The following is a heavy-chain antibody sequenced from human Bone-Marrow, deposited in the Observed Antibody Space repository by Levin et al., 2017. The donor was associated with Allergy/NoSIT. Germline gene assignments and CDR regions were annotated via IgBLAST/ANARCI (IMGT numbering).Heavy chain of an antibody. CDR3: AKDLTFYSNGPTTWFDP. CDR1: GFTFGHYG. D-gene: IGHD4-11*01. CDR2: ITYDGSTE. J-gene: IGHJ5*02. Sequence: GSLRLSCAASGFTFGHYGMHWVRQAPGKGLEWVAVITYDGSTEYYADSAKGRFTISRDNSKNTLYLQLNSLRTEDTAMYYCAKDLTFYSNGPTTWFDPWGQGTLVSVSS. V-gene: IGHV3-30*18.